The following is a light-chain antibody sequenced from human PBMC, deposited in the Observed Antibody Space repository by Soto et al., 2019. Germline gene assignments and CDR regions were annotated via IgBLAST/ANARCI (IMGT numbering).Light chain of an antibody. CDR2: EVS. CDR1: GSDVGFSKF. V-gene: IGLV2-14*01. CDR3: SSYTSSTTWV. J-gene: IGLJ7*01. Sequence: QSALTQPASVSGSPGQSITISCTGTGSDVGFSKFVSWHQQHPGKAPKLIIYEVSDRPSGVSNRFSGSKSGNTASLTISGLQAEDAADYYCSSYTSSTTWVFGGGTHLTVL.